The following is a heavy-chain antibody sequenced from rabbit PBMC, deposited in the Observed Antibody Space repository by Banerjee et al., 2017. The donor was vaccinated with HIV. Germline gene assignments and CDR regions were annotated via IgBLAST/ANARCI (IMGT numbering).Heavy chain of an antibody. J-gene: IGHJ4*01. Sequence: QEQLEESGGGLVQPEGSLTLTCKASGFDFSSNAMCWVRQAPGKGLELIACIYDDSSGSTYFASCAKGRFTITRSTSLNTVTLQMTSLTAADTATYFCARDLTDIIGWNFGWWGPGTLVTVS. CDR2: IYDDSSGST. D-gene: IGHD4-1*01. CDR3: ARDLTDIIGWNFGW. CDR1: GFDFSSNA. V-gene: IGHV1S47*01.